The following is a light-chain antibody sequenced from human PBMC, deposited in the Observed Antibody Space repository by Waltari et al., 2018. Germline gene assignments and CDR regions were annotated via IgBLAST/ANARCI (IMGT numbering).Light chain of an antibody. Sequence: AIRMNQSPSSISASTGDRVTITCRANQSISSYLAWYQQKPGKAPNLLIYAASTLQSGVPSRFSGSGSRTDFTLTIGCLQSEDFATFYCQQYYTYPWTFGQGTKVEVK. V-gene: IGKV1-8*01. CDR2: AAS. CDR1: QSISSY. CDR3: QQYYTYPWT. J-gene: IGKJ1*01.